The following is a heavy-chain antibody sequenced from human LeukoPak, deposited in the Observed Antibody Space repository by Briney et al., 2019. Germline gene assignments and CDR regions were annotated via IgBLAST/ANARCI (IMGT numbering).Heavy chain of an antibody. J-gene: IGHJ4*02. CDR1: GFTFSSYA. V-gene: IGHV3-23*01. D-gene: IGHD5-12*01. Sequence: GGSLRLSCAASGFTFSSYAMSWVRQAPGKGLEWVSGISGSGESTYYADSVKGRFTISRDNSKNTLYLQMNSLRAEDTAVYYCAKARSRYSASNFDSGGQGTLATVSP. CDR3: AKARSRYSASNFDS. CDR2: ISGSGEST.